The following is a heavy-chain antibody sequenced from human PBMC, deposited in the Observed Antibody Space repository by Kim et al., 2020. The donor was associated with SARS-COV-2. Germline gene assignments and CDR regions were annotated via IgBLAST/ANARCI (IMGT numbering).Heavy chain of an antibody. J-gene: IGHJ3*02. D-gene: IGHD6-19*01. V-gene: IGHV3-15*01. Sequence: LSLTCAGSRFTFSNAWLSWVRQAPGKGLEWVGHIKSKIDGGTTDYAAPVKGRFTISRDDSKNTLYLQMSSLQTEDTAVYYCTTFPVRGLSAFDIWGQ. CDR1: RFTFSNAW. CDR2: IKSKIDGGTT. CDR3: TTFPVRGLSAFDI.